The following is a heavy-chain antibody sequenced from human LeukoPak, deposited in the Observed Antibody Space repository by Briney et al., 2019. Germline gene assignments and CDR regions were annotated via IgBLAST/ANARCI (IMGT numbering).Heavy chain of an antibody. V-gene: IGHV3-23*01. D-gene: IGHD3-16*01. J-gene: IGHJ6*02. CDR2: ISGSSDIT. Sequence: GGSLRLSCAASGFTFRNYAMSWVRQAPGKGLEWVSGISGSSDITKYADSVKARFTISRDNSDNTLFLQMNSLRAEDTAVYYCAKDLDLGDYVWRMDVWGPGTTVTVSS. CDR1: GFTFRNYA. CDR3: AKDLDLGDYVWRMDV.